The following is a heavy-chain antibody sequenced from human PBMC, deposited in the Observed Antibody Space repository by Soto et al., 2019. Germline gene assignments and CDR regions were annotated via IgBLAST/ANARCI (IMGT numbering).Heavy chain of an antibody. CDR3: ARDRDVVVPAAKNYYYGMDV. V-gene: IGHV6-1*01. D-gene: IGHD2-2*01. Sequence: PSQTLSLTCAISGDSASSNSAAWNWIRQSPSRGLEWLGRTYYRSKWYNDYAVSVKSRITIDPDTSKNQFSLQLNSVTPEDTAVYYCARDRDVVVPAAKNYYYGMDVWGQGTTVTVSS. CDR2: TYYRSKWYN. J-gene: IGHJ6*02. CDR1: GDSASSNSAA.